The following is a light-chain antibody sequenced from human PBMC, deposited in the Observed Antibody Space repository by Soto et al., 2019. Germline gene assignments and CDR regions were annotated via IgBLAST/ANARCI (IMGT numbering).Light chain of an antibody. CDR3: QQRSNWFIT. V-gene: IGKV3-11*01. J-gene: IGKJ5*01. CDR1: QSVSSY. CDR2: DAS. Sequence: EIVLTQSPATLSLSPGERATLSCRASQSVSSYLAWYQQKPGQAPRLLIYDASNRATGIPARFSGSGSGTDFTLIISSLEPEDFAVYYCQQRSNWFITFGQGTRLEIK.